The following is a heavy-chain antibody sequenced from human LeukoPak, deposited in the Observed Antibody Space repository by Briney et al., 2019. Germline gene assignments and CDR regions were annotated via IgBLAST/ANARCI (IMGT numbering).Heavy chain of an antibody. J-gene: IGHJ4*02. D-gene: IGHD3-16*01. CDR3: ARNDYDYVWGSYPFDY. V-gene: IGHV3-23*01. CDR1: GFTFSSYA. CDR2: ISGSGGST. Sequence: GGSLRLSCAASGFTFSSYAMSWVRQAPGKGLEWVSAISGSGGSTYYADSVKGRFTISRDNSKNTLYLQMNSLRAEDTAVYYCARNDYDYVWGSYPFDYWGQGTLVTVSS.